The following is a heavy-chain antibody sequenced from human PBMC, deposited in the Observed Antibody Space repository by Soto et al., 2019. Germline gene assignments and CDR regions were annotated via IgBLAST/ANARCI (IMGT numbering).Heavy chain of an antibody. Sequence: QVQLVESGGGVVQPGRSLKLSCATSGFPFRSYDMHWVRQAPGKGLEWVAVIWLDGSNKYYAVSVRGRFTISRDNSNHTVYLEMNSLRAEGSGVYYCARKRDSLIDYWGQGILLTVST. CDR3: ARKRDSLIDY. V-gene: IGHV3-33*01. CDR2: IWLDGSNK. D-gene: IGHD3-22*01. J-gene: IGHJ4*02. CDR1: GFPFRSYD.